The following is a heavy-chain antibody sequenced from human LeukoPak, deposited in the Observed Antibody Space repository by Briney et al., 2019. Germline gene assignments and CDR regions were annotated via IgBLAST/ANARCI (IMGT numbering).Heavy chain of an antibody. J-gene: IGHJ4*02. CDR1: GFTFDDYG. CDR3: AIQGSGSIVNYY. D-gene: IGHD1-26*01. Sequence: GGSLRLSCAASGFTFDDYGTSWVRHAPGKGLEWVSGINWNGGSTGYADSVKGRFTISRDNAKNSLYLQMNSLRLEDTAVYYCAIQGSGSIVNYYWGQGTLVTVSS. V-gene: IGHV3-20*04. CDR2: INWNGGST.